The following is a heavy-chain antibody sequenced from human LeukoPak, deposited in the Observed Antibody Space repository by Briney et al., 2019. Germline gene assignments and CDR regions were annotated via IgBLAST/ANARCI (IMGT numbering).Heavy chain of an antibody. CDR3: ARAPSGYDTRGYYYYMDV. Sequence: SVKVSCKASGGTLSSYAISWVRQAPGQGLEWMGGIIPIFGTANYAQKFQGRVTITTDESTSTAYMELSSLRSEDTAVYYCARAPSGYDTRGYYYYMDVWGKGTTVTVSS. D-gene: IGHD5-12*01. J-gene: IGHJ6*03. CDR2: IIPIFGTA. V-gene: IGHV1-69*05. CDR1: GGTLSSYA.